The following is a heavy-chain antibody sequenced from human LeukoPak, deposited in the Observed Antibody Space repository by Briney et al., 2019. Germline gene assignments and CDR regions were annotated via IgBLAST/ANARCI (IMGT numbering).Heavy chain of an antibody. Sequence: PGGSLRLSCAASGXTFSNAWVSWVRQAPGKGLEWVGRIKSKTDGETTDYAAPVKGRFTISRDDSKNTLYLQMNSLKTEDTAVYYCTTGIFDYWGQGTLVTVSS. CDR3: TTGIFDY. CDR2: IKSKTDGETT. J-gene: IGHJ4*02. D-gene: IGHD1-14*01. V-gene: IGHV3-15*01. CDR1: GXTFSNAW.